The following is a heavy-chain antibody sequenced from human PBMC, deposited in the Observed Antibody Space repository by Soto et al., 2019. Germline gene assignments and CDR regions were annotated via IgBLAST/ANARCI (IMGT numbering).Heavy chain of an antibody. CDR3: ARGTITNYDFWSGYYY. Sequence: PSETLSLTCAVYGGSFSGYYWSWIRQPPGKGLEWIGEINHSGSTNYNPSLKSRVTISVDTSKNQFSLKLSSVTAADTAVYYCARGTITNYDFWSGYYYWGQGTLVTVSS. J-gene: IGHJ4*02. V-gene: IGHV4-34*01. CDR1: GGSFSGYY. D-gene: IGHD3-3*01. CDR2: INHSGST.